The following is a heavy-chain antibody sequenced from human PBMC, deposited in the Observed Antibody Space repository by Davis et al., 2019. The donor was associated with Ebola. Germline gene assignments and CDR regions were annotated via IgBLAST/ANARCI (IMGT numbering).Heavy chain of an antibody. D-gene: IGHD6-13*01. CDR2: ISYDGSNK. V-gene: IGHV3-30-3*01. J-gene: IGHJ4*02. CDR1: GFTFSNYA. Sequence: GGSLRLSCAASGFTFSNYAIHWVRQAPGKGLEWVAVISYDGSNKYYADSVKGRFTISRDNSKNMLHLQMNSLRGEDTAVYYCAKGYSSTWYPLDYWGQGTLVTVSS. CDR3: AKGYSSTWYPLDY.